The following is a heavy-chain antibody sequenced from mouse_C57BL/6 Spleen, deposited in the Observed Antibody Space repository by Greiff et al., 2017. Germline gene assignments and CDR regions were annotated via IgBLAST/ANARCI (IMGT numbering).Heavy chain of an antibody. J-gene: IGHJ2*01. Sequence: EVHLVESGAGLVKPGGSLKLSCTASGFTFSSYAMSWVRQTPEKRLEWVAYISSGGDYIYYADTVKGRFTISRDNARNTLYLQMSSLKAEDTARDYCTRDKGFPDYWGQGTTLTVSS. D-gene: IGHD1-3*01. CDR2: ISSGGDYI. V-gene: IGHV5-9-1*02. CDR1: GFTFSSYA. CDR3: TRDKGFPDY.